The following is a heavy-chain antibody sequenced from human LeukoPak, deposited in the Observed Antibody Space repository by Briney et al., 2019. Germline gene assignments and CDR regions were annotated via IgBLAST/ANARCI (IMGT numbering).Heavy chain of an antibody. CDR1: GFTFDDYT. V-gene: IGHV3-43*01. D-gene: IGHD3-22*01. Sequence: PGRSLRLSCAASGFTFDDYTMHWVRHAPGKGLEWVSLISWDGGSTYYADSVKGRFTISRDNSKNSLYLQMNSLRTEDTALYYCAKDQTMREISLFDPWGQGTLVTVSS. CDR2: ISWDGGST. J-gene: IGHJ5*02. CDR3: AKDQTMREISLFDP.